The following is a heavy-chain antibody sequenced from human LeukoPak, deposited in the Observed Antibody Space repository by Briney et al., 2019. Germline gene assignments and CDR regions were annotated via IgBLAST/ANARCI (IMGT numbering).Heavy chain of an antibody. Sequence: SETLSLTCAVYGGSFSGYYWSWIRQPPGKGLEWIGEINHSGSTNYNPSLKSRVTISVDTSKNQFSLKLSSVTAADTAVYYCARGRGLGGSGSYRFDYWGQGTLVTVSS. D-gene: IGHD3-10*01. CDR3: ARGRGLGGSGSYRFDY. V-gene: IGHV4-34*01. CDR1: GGSFSGYY. J-gene: IGHJ4*02. CDR2: INHSGST.